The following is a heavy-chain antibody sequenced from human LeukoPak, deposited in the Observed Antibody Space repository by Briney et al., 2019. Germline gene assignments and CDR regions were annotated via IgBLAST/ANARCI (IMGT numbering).Heavy chain of an antibody. D-gene: IGHD6-13*01. Sequence: SETLSLTCAVYGGSFSGYYWSWIRQPPGKGLEWIGEINHSGSANYNPSLKSRVTISVDTSKNQFSLKLSSVTAADTAVYYCARNLIPEQLVLNFWGQGTLVTVSS. CDR1: GGSFSGYY. J-gene: IGHJ4*02. CDR3: ARNLIPEQLVLNF. CDR2: INHSGSA. V-gene: IGHV4-34*01.